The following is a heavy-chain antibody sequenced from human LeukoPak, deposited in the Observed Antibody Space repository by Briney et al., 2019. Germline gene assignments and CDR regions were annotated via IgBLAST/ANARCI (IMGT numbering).Heavy chain of an antibody. J-gene: IGHJ4*02. CDR1: GGTFSSYA. V-gene: IGHV1-69*04. D-gene: IGHD5-24*01. Sequence: ASVKVSCKASGGTFSSYAISWVRQAPGQGPEWMGRIIPILGIANYAQKFQGRVTITADKSTSTAYMELSSLRSEDTAVYYCARDPRGWLQSRRRFDYWGQGTLVTVSS. CDR2: IIPILGIA. CDR3: ARDPRGWLQSRRRFDY.